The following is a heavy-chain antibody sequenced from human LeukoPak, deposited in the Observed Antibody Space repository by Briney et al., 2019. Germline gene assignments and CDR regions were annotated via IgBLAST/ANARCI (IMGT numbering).Heavy chain of an antibody. J-gene: IGHJ4*02. CDR1: GDSVSSNSAA. CDR2: TYYRSKWYN. V-gene: IGHV6-1*01. Sequence: SQTLSLTCAISGDSVSSNSAAWNWIRQSPSRGLEWLGRTYYRSKWYNDYAVSVKSRITINPDTSKNQFSLQLNSVTPEDTAVYYCARGQEWFGELLSRSLYYFDYWGQGTLVTVSS. CDR3: ARGQEWFGELLSRSLYYFDY. D-gene: IGHD3-10*01.